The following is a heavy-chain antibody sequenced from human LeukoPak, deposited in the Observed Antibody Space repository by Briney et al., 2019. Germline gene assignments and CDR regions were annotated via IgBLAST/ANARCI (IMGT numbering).Heavy chain of an antibody. J-gene: IGHJ6*02. V-gene: IGHV4-59*01. CDR1: GCSMNNFY. CDR3: ARRDWGYYYATDV. CDR2: IFYSGRT. Sequence: SETLSLTCTVSGCSMNNFYWSWVRQPPGRGLEWIGYIFYSGRTDYNPSLESRVTISLDTSKKQFSLKLSSVTAADTAVYYCARRDWGYYYATDVWGQGTTVTVSS. D-gene: IGHD7-27*01.